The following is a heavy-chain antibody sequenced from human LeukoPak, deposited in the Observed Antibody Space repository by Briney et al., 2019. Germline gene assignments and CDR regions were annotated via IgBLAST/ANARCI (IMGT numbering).Heavy chain of an antibody. CDR3: AGVTGTTSIFGY. D-gene: IGHD1-20*01. Sequence: SETLSLTCTVSGGSISSYYWSWIRQPPGKGLEWIGYIYYSGSTNYNPSLKSRVTISVDKSKNQFSLKLSSVTAADTAVYYCAGVTGTTSIFGYWGQGTLVTVSS. CDR2: IYYSGST. CDR1: GGSISSYY. J-gene: IGHJ4*02. V-gene: IGHV4-59*12.